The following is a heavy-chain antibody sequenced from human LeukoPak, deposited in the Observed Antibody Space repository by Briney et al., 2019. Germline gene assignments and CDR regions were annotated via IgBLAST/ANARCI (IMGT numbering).Heavy chain of an antibody. CDR1: GFTFSNYW. V-gene: IGHV3-7*01. D-gene: IGHD6-13*01. CDR2: IKPDGTEN. CDR3: ARDTVAAAGDD. Sequence: GGSLRLSCAASGFTFSNYWMSWVRQAPGKGLEWVANIKPDGTENSHVDSVKGRFIISRDNAKNSLYLQMNCLRVEDTAIYYCARDTVAAAGDDWGQGTLVTVSS. J-gene: IGHJ4*02.